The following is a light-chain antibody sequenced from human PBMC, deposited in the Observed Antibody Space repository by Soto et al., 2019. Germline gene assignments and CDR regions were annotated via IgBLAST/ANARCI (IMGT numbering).Light chain of an antibody. Sequence: DIQMTQSPSTLSASVGDRVTITCRASQSISSWLAWYQQKPGKAPNLLIYDASSLESGVPSRFSGSGSETEFTLTISSLQPEDFATYYCQQYNSFPALTFGGGTKVDI. CDR2: DAS. V-gene: IGKV1-5*01. J-gene: IGKJ4*01. CDR1: QSISSW. CDR3: QQYNSFPALT.